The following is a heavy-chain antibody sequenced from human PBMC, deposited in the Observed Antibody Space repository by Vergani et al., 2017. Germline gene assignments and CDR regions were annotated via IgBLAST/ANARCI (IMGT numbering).Heavy chain of an antibody. V-gene: IGHV1-46*01. Sequence: QVQLVQSGAEVKKPGASVKVSCKASGYTFTIYYMHWVRQAPGQGLEWMGIINPSGGSPTYAQKFQGSVTMTRNTPISTAYMELSSLRSEDTAVYYCARGGRCSSTSCCVMGVYYYYYMDVWGKGTTVTVSS. J-gene: IGHJ6*03. CDR2: INPSGGSP. CDR1: GYTFTIYY. CDR3: ARGGRCSSTSCCVMGVYYYYYMDV. D-gene: IGHD2-2*01.